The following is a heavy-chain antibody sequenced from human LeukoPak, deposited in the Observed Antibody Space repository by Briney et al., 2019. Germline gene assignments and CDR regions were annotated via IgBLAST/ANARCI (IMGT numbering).Heavy chain of an antibody. Sequence: PSETLSLTCTVSGGSISSSSYYWSWIRQPAGKGLEWIGRIYTSGSTNYNPSLKSRVTMSVDTSKNQFSLKLSSVTAADTAVYYCARDWGVDTAMPFYGMDVWGQGTTVTVSS. D-gene: IGHD5-18*01. V-gene: IGHV4-61*02. CDR2: IYTSGST. CDR3: ARDWGVDTAMPFYGMDV. J-gene: IGHJ6*02. CDR1: GGSISSSSYY.